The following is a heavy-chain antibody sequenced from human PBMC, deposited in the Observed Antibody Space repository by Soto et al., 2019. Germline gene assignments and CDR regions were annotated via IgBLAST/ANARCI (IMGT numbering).Heavy chain of an antibody. CDR1: GFTFSNAW. CDR2: IKSKTDGGTT. V-gene: IGHV3-15*01. CDR3: TTDLAGRYNLNL. Sequence: EVQLVESGGGLVKPGGSLRLSCAASGFTFSNAWMSWVRQAPGKGLEWVGRIKSKTDGGTTDYAAPVKGRFTISRDDSKNTLYLQMNSLKTEDTAVYYCTTDLAGRYNLNLWGQGTLVTVSS. J-gene: IGHJ4*02. D-gene: IGHD1-1*01.